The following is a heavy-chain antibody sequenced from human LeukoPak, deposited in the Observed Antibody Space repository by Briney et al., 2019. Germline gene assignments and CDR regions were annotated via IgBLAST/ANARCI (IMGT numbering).Heavy chain of an antibody. CDR1: GFTFSNYG. J-gene: IGHJ4*02. CDR3: AKDYSSSWFYFDY. CDR2: LSYDGSSK. D-gene: IGHD6-13*01. Sequence: GRSLRLSCAVSGFTFSNYGMHWGRQAPGKGLEWVAVLSYDGSSKYYADSVKGRFTISRDNSKNTLYLQMDSLRPEDTAVYYCAKDYSSSWFYFDYWGQGTLVTVSS. V-gene: IGHV3-30*18.